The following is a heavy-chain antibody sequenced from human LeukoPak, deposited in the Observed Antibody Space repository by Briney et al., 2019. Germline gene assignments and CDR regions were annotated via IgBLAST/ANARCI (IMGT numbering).Heavy chain of an antibody. CDR2: INPNSGGT. J-gene: IGHJ4*02. D-gene: IGHD2-2*01. Sequence: GASVKVSCKASGYTFTGYYMHWVRQAPGQGLEWTGWINPNSGGTNYAQKFQGRVTMTRDTSISTVYMELSGLRSDDTAVYFCAREGYCSSIRCLDYWGQGTLVTVSS. CDR1: GYTFTGYY. V-gene: IGHV1-2*02. CDR3: AREGYCSSIRCLDY.